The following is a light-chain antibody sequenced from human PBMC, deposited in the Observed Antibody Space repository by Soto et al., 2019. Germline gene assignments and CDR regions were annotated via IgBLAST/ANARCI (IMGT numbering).Light chain of an antibody. CDR2: GAS. V-gene: IGKV3-20*01. Sequence: EIVMTQSPATLSVSPWERATLSCRASQRVSTNLAWYQQKPGQPPRLLIYGASTRAAGFPDRFSGSGSGTDFTLTISRLEPEDFAVYYCQQYGSSPRTFGQGTKVDIK. CDR3: QQYGSSPRT. J-gene: IGKJ1*01. CDR1: QRVSTN.